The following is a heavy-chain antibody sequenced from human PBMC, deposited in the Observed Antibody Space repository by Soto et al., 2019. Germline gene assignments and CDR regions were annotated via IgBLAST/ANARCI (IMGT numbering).Heavy chain of an antibody. CDR2: INHSGST. Sequence: QVQLQQWGAGLLKPSETLSLTCDVYGGSFSGYYWNWIRQPPGKGLEWIGEINHSGSTNYNPSLKSRVTISVATSKNQFSLKLSSVTAADTAVYYCARGWGRIFDYWGQGTLVTVSS. J-gene: IGHJ4*02. D-gene: IGHD7-27*01. CDR3: ARGWGRIFDY. V-gene: IGHV4-34*01. CDR1: GGSFSGYY.